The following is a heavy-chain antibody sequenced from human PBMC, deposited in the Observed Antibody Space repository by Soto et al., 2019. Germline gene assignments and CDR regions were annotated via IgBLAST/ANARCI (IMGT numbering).Heavy chain of an antibody. J-gene: IGHJ6*04. CDR1: GLPFSSYG. V-gene: IGHV3-33*01. Sequence: ERSLRLSCAASGLPFSSYGMHWVRQAPGKALEWVAVIWYDGSNKYYADSVNGRFTISRYNSKNTLYMQMTSPTSQDTAVHYFARCEESSSPRWRYYCMDLLRRGTRGIVAS. CDR3: ARCEESSSPRWRYYCMDL. CDR2: IWYDGSNK. D-gene: IGHD6-6*01.